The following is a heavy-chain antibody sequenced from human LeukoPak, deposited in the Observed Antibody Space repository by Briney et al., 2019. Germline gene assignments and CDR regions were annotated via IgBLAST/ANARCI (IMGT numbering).Heavy chain of an antibody. J-gene: IGHJ4*02. CDR2: ISYDGTKK. D-gene: IGHD4-17*01. CDR3: AKADYGDPNWDY. V-gene: IGHV3-30*04. Sequence: PGGSLRLSCAAAGFTFRSYAMHWVRQAPGKGLEWVAVISYDGTKKYYADSVKGRFTISRDNPKNTLYLQMNSLRAEDTAVYYCAKADYGDPNWDYWGQGTLVTVSS. CDR1: GFTFRSYA.